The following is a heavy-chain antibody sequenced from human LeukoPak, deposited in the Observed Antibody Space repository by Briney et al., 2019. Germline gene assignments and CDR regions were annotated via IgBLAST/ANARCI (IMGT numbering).Heavy chain of an antibody. J-gene: IGHJ5*02. Sequence: AAVKVSCKASGYTFTGYYMHWVRQAPGQGLEWMGWINPNSGGTNYAQKFQGRVTMTRDTAISTAYMELNRLRSDDTAVYYCARTQRSCWYSSSKFSWFDPWGQGTLVTVSS. CDR3: ARTQRSCWYSSSKFSWFDP. CDR2: INPNSGGT. V-gene: IGHV1-2*02. CDR1: GYTFTGYY. D-gene: IGHD6-19*01.